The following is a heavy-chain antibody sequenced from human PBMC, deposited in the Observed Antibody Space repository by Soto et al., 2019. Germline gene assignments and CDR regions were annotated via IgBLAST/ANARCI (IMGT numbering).Heavy chain of an antibody. Sequence: EVQLVESGGGLVKPGGSLRLSCAASGFTFSSYSMNWVRQAPGKGLEWVSSISGSSSYIYYADSVKGRFAISRDNAKNSLYLQMNSLRAEDTAVYYCARPNYFSDRSGYSGYWGQGTLVTVSS. J-gene: IGHJ4*02. V-gene: IGHV3-21*01. CDR1: GFTFSSYS. CDR2: ISGSSSYI. CDR3: ARPNYFSDRSGYSGY. D-gene: IGHD3-22*01.